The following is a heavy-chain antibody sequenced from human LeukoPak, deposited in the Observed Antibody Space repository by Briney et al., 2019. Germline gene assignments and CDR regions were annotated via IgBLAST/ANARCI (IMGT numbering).Heavy chain of an antibody. CDR3: ARDFGYYDSSGYYLYRGYYYMDV. Sequence: SVKVSCKASGGTFSSYAISWVRQAAGQGLEWMGGIIPIFGTANYAQKFQGRVTITTDKSTNTAYMELSSLRSEDTAVYYCARDFGYYDSSGYYLYRGYYYMDVWGKGTTVTVSS. CDR2: IIPIFGTA. D-gene: IGHD3-22*01. V-gene: IGHV1-69*05. CDR1: GGTFSSYA. J-gene: IGHJ6*03.